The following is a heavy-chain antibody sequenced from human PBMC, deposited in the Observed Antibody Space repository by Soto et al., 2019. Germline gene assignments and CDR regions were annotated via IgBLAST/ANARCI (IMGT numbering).Heavy chain of an antibody. V-gene: IGHV1-2*02. Sequence: ASVKVSCKASGYTFTGYYMHWVRQAPGQGLEWMGWINPNSGGTNYAQKFQGRVTMTRDTSISTAYMELSRLRSDDTAVYYCARPGPVLRFLEWFNGMDVWGQGTTVTVS. CDR3: ARPGPVLRFLEWFNGMDV. CDR2: INPNSGGT. D-gene: IGHD3-3*01. CDR1: GYTFTGYY. J-gene: IGHJ6*02.